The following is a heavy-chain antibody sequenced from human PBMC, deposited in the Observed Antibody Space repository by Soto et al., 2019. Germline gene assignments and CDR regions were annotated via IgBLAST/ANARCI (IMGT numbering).Heavy chain of an antibody. CDR2: ILVGGST. CDR1: GFTCSSYD. Sequence: GGSLRLSCAVSGFTCSSYDMCWVRQAPGKGLEWVSTILVGGSTHYPDSVKGRFTISRDNSKNTLFLQMNSLTAGDTAVYYCAKATATGGGAFDICGQGTMVTV. CDR3: AKATATGGGAFDI. V-gene: IGHV3-23*01. D-gene: IGHD2-8*02. J-gene: IGHJ3*02.